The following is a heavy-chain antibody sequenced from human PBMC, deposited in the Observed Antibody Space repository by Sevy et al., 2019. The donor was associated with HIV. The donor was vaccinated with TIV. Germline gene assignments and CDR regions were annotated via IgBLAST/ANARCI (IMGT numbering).Heavy chain of an antibody. D-gene: IGHD3-10*01. V-gene: IGHV1-69*13. J-gene: IGHJ6*02. CDR3: ARGKGSRDGSGSSSYYGMDV. CDR2: IIPIFGTA. CDR1: GGTFSSYA. Sequence: ASVKVSCKASGGTFSSYAISWVRQAPGQGLEWMGGIIPIFGTANYAQKFQGRVTITADESTSTAYMELSSLRSEDTAGYYCARGKGSRDGSGSSSYYGMDVWGQGTTVTVSS.